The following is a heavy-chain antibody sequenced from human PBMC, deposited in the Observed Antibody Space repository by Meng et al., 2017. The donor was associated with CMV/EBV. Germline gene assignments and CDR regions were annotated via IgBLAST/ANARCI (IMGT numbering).Heavy chain of an antibody. CDR3: ASKLGVNYYYGMDV. V-gene: IGHV1-69*10. CDR1: GGTFSSYA. D-gene: IGHD1-7*01. J-gene: IGHJ6*02. Sequence: SVKVSCKASGGTFSSYAISWVRQAPGQGLEWMGGIIPILGIASYAQKFQGRVTITADKSTSTAYMELSSLRSEDTAVYYCASKLGVNYYYGMDVWGQGTTVTVSS. CDR2: IIPILGIA.